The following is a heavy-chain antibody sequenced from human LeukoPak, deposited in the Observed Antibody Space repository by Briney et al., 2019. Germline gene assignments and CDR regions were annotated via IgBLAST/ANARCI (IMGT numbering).Heavy chain of an antibody. CDR3: ARDYGGGWFQIDY. Sequence: SETLSLTCTVSGGSISSYYWSWVRQPPGKGLEWIGYISYSGSTNYNPSLKSRLTISLDTSKRQFSLNLNSVTVADTALYYCARDYGGGWFQIDYWGQGTLVTVSS. CDR2: ISYSGST. D-gene: IGHD6-13*01. V-gene: IGHV4-59*12. CDR1: GGSISSYY. J-gene: IGHJ4*02.